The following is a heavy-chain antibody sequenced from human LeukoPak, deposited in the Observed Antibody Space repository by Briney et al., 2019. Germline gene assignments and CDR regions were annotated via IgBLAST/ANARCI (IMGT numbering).Heavy chain of an antibody. CDR3: ATERTSGRNWFDP. V-gene: IGHV5-10-1*01. J-gene: IGHJ5*02. CDR1: GYSFTTYW. Sequence: GESLSISCKGSGYSFTTYWISWVRPMPGKGLEWMGRIDPSDSYTKYSPSFQGHVTISVDKSVSTAYLQWSSLKSSDTAIYYCATERTSGRNWFDPWGQGTLVTVSS. D-gene: IGHD3-10*01. CDR2: IDPSDSYT.